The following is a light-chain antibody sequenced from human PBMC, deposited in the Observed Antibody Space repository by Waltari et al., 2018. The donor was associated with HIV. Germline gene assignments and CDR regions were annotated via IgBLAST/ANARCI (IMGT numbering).Light chain of an antibody. Sequence: QSALTQPASVSGSYGQSITISCTGTNNDIGSYNYVSWYQQHPDRAPKLLSSEVSHRPEGISARFSGSKSGNTASLTISGLQAEDEAHYYCSSYTSSITVIFGGGTQVTV. CDR1: NNDIGSYNY. CDR2: EVS. J-gene: IGLJ2*01. CDR3: SSYTSSITVI. V-gene: IGLV2-14*03.